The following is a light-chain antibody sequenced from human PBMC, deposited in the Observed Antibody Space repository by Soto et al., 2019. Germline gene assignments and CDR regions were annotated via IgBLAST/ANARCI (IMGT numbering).Light chain of an antibody. CDR2: DVA. Sequence: QSGLTLPLSVCRTPEQTVTISCTGTSNDLGRYNYVTWYQQHPGEAPKLVMYDVAQRPAGVSDRLSGDKSGKTASLTISGLQADDEATYYCCSYAGSDALVFGSGTKVTVL. CDR1: SNDLGRYNY. CDR3: CSYAGSDALV. V-gene: IGLV2-11*01. J-gene: IGLJ1*01.